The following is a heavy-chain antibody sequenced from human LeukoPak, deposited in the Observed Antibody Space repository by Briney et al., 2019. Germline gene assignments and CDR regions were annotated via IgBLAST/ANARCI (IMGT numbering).Heavy chain of an antibody. J-gene: IGHJ4*02. CDR2: IYYSGST. Sequence: SETLSLTCTVSGGSISSYNWSWIRQPPGKGLEWIGYIYYSGSTNYNPSLKSRVTISVDTSKNQFSLKLSSVTAADTAVYYCARGYCSGGSCYEIDYWGQGTLVTVSS. V-gene: IGHV4-59*08. CDR3: ARGYCSGGSCYEIDY. D-gene: IGHD2-15*01. CDR1: GGSISSYN.